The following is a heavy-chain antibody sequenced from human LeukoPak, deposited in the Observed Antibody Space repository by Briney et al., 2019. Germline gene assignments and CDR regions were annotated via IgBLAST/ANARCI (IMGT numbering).Heavy chain of an antibody. CDR1: GGTFSSYA. V-gene: IGHV1-69*01. J-gene: IGHJ6*02. CDR2: IIPIFGTA. Sequence: SVKVSCKASGGTFSSYAISWVRQAPGQGLEWMGGIIPIFGTANYAQKFQGRVTITADESTSTANMELSSLRSEDTAVYYCARDLIVPAAMVVYYYGMDVWGQGTTVTVSS. CDR3: ARDLIVPAAMVVYYYGMDV. D-gene: IGHD2-2*01.